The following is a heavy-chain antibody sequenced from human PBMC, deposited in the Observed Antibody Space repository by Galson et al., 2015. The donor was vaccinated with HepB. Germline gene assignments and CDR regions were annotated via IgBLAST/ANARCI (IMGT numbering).Heavy chain of an antibody. Sequence: SLRLSCAGSGFIFENYAMAWVRQGPGKGLEWVSYIGSTGTVVYYEDSVRGRFTISRDNAKSSLFLQMNSLRDEDTAMYFCARDPRLRFFDWSSDTYFDYWGQGTPITVSS. CDR1: GFIFENYA. J-gene: IGHJ4*02. D-gene: IGHD3-9*01. CDR3: ARDPRLRFFDWSSDTYFDY. V-gene: IGHV3-48*02. CDR2: IGSTGTVV.